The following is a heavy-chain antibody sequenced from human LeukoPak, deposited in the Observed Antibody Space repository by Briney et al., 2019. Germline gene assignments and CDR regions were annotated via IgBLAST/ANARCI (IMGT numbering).Heavy chain of an antibody. D-gene: IGHD4-17*01. Sequence: GGSLRLSCAASGFTFSSYSMNWVRQAPGKGLEWVSYISSSSSTIYYADSVKGRFTISRDNAKNSLFLQMNSLRAEDTAVYYCARGSYGDYDYWGQGTLVTVSS. V-gene: IGHV3-48*04. J-gene: IGHJ4*02. CDR3: ARGSYGDYDY. CDR2: ISSSSSTI. CDR1: GFTFSSYS.